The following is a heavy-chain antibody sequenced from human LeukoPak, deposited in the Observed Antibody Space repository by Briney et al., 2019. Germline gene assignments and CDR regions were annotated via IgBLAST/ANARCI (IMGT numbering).Heavy chain of an antibody. J-gene: IGHJ4*02. V-gene: IGHV3-74*01. CDR2: INSDASST. CDR1: GFTFSSYW. CDR3: AKEVRDSSGIPRD. D-gene: IGHD3-22*01. Sequence: GGSLRLSCAASGFTFSSYWMLWVRQAPGEGLVWVSRINSDASSTSYADSVKGRFTISRDNAKNTLYLQMNSLRAEDTAVYYCAKEVRDSSGIPRDWGQGTLVTVSS.